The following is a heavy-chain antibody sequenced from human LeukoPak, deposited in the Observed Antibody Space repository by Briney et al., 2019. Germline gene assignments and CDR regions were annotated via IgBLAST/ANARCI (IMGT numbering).Heavy chain of an antibody. V-gene: IGHV4-59*08. J-gene: IGHJ5*02. CDR2: IYYSGST. CDR3: ARLRIDIVVVPAAIHGFDP. CDR1: GGSISSYY. D-gene: IGHD2-2*01. Sequence: PSETLSLTCTVSGGSISSYYWSWIRQPPGKGLEWIGYIYYSGSTYYNPSLKSRVTISVDTSKNQFSLKLSSVTAADTAVYYCARLRIDIVVVPAAIHGFDPWGQGTLVTVSS.